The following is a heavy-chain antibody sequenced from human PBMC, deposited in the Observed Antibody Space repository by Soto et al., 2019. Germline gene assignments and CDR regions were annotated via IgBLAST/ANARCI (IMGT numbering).Heavy chain of an antibody. J-gene: IGHJ4*02. D-gene: IGHD3-9*01. CDR2: VYYRGNA. CDR3: ARLEGLATISYYFDF. V-gene: IGHV4-39*01. CDR1: DDSINSDKYY. Sequence: SETLSLTCSVADDSINSDKYYWGWIRQPPGKGLEWIGSVYYRGNAYYNPSLQTRVTISLDKSKSQFSLKLNSVTAADSAVYFCARLEGLATISYYFDFWGPGALVTVSS.